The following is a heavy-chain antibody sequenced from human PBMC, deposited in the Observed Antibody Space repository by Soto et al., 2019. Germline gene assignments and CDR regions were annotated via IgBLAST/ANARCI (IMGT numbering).Heavy chain of an antibody. D-gene: IGHD7-27*01. Sequence: PSETLSLTCAVSGGSISSSNWWSWVRQPPGKGLEWIGEIYHSGSTNYNPSLKSRVTISVDKSKNQFSLKLSSVTAADTAVYYCEGELGWRAFDICGQGPMVTVSS. CDR1: GGSISSSNW. CDR2: IYHSGST. V-gene: IGHV4-4*02. CDR3: EGELGWRAFDI. J-gene: IGHJ3*02.